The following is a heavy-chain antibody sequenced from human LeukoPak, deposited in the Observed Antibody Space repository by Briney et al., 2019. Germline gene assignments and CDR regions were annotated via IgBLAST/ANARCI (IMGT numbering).Heavy chain of an antibody. CDR1: GGSISSYY. Sequence: SSETLSLTCTVSGGSISSYYWSWIRQPPGKGLEWIGYIYYSGSTNYNPSLKSRVTISVDTSKNQFSLKLSSVTAADTAVYYCARHKADLALVFGEFVNYYYGMDVWGQGTTVTVSS. J-gene: IGHJ6*02. V-gene: IGHV4-59*08. CDR3: ARHKADLALVFGEFVNYYYGMDV. CDR2: IYYSGST. D-gene: IGHD3-10*02.